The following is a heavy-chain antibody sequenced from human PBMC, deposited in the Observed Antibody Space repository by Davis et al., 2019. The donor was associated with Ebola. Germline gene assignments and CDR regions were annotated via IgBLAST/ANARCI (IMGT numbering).Heavy chain of an antibody. J-gene: IGHJ6*02. CDR2: ISAYNGNT. CDR3: ARDQLTVTETRVYYYYGMDV. CDR1: GYTFTSYG. V-gene: IGHV1-18*01. D-gene: IGHD4-17*01. Sequence: ASVKVSCKASGYTFTSYGISWVRQAPGQGLEWMGWISAYNGNTNYAQKLQGRVTMTTDTSTSTAHMELRSLRSDDTAVYYCARDQLTVTETRVYYYYGMDVWGQGTTVTVSS.